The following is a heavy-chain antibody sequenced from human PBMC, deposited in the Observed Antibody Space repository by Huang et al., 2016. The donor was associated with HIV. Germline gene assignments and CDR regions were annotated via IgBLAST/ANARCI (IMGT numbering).Heavy chain of an antibody. CDR2: IKSKTDGGTT. CDR1: GFTFSKAW. Sequence: EVQLVESGGGLVKPGGSLRLSCAASGFTFSKAWMSWVRQVPGKGREVVGLIKSKTDGGTTDYTAPVKGRFTISRDDSRNTLYLQMNSLKTEDTAVYYCTTHLDYYDSSGYYFGNYWGQGTLVTVSS. CDR3: TTHLDYYDSSGYYFGNY. J-gene: IGHJ4*02. D-gene: IGHD3-22*01. V-gene: IGHV3-15*01.